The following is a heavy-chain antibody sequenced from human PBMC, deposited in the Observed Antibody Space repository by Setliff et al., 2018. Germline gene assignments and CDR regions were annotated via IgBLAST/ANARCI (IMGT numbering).Heavy chain of an antibody. CDR2: IIHSGST. Sequence: PSETLSLTCTVSGYSISSGYIWSWIRQPPGKRLEWIGEIIHSGSTYYNPSLKSRVSISVDTSKNQFSLKLSSVTAADTAVYYCARESRYYYDNLGTLDYWGQGTLVTVSS. CDR1: GYSISSGYI. CDR3: ARESRYYYDNLGTLDY. D-gene: IGHD3-22*01. J-gene: IGHJ4*02. V-gene: IGHV4-38-2*02.